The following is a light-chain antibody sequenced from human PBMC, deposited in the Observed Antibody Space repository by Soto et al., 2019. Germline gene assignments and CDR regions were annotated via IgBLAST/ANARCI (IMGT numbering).Light chain of an antibody. CDR1: SSDVGSYNL. CDR2: EDN. V-gene: IGLV2-23*01. CDR3: SAYAGNNTLV. Sequence: QSALTQPASVSGSPGQSITISCTGTSSDVGSYNLVSWYQQYPGKAPKLLISEDNKRPSGVYNRFAGSKSGNTASLTISGLQADDEADYYCSAYAGNNTLVFGGGTKLTVL. J-gene: IGLJ2*01.